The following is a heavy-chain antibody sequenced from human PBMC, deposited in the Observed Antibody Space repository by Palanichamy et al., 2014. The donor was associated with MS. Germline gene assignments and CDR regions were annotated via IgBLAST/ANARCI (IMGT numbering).Heavy chain of an antibody. CDR1: WLHQQWYSL. CDR2: LFQWEH. CDR3: ARERGYYDTTGVDS. V-gene: IGHV4-30-4*01. D-gene: IGHD3-22*01. Sequence: QVQLQEWPGTGEAFTDPVPHLLCLWWLHQQWYSLLELDPPAPREGPGVDWVHLFQWEHLLQPSLESRLFISMDTSKNQFSLNLNSVTAADTAVYYCARERGYYDTTGVDSWGQGTLVTVSS. J-gene: IGHJ4*02.